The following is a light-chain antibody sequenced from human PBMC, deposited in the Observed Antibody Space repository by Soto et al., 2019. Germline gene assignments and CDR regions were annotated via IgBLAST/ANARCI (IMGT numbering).Light chain of an antibody. V-gene: IGKV1-12*01. J-gene: IGKJ5*01. CDR3: QLANKFPLT. Sequence: DIQMTQSPSSLSASVGDRITITCRASQSIGSWLAWYQQKPGEAPKLLIYAASTLHNGVPSRFTGSGSGTDFTLTISSLQPEDFATYYCQLANKFPLTFGQGTRRRLN. CDR2: AAS. CDR1: QSIGSW.